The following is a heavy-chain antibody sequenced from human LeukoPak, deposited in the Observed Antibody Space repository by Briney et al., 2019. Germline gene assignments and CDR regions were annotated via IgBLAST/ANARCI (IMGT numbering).Heavy chain of an antibody. CDR3: AKGSPVGYYYDSSGYYYLTPLDY. J-gene: IGHJ4*02. Sequence: GGSLRLSCAAPGFTFSSYAMSWVRQAPGKGLEWVSAISGSGGSTYYADSVKGRFTISRDNSKNTLYLQMNSLRDEDTAVYYCAKGSPVGYYYDSSGYYYLTPLDYWGQGTLVTVSS. V-gene: IGHV3-23*01. CDR2: ISGSGGST. CDR1: GFTFSSYA. D-gene: IGHD3-22*01.